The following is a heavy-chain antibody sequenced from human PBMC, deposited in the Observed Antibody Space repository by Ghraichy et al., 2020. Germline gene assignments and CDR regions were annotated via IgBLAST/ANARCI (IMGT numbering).Heavy chain of an antibody. CDR1: GFTFSDHY. J-gene: IGHJ4*02. CDR2: SRNKANGYST. Sequence: GGSLRLSCAASGFTFSDHYMEWVRQAPGKGLEWVARSRNKANGYSTEYAASVKGRFTISRDDSKNSLYLQMNSLKTEDTAVYYCTRAEDYSPLDWGQGTLVTVSS. V-gene: IGHV3-72*01. D-gene: IGHD4-11*01. CDR3: TRAEDYSPLD.